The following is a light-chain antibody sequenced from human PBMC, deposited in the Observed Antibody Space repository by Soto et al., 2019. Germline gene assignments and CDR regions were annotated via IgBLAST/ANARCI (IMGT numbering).Light chain of an antibody. CDR1: QSVNSGY. V-gene: IGKV3-20*01. CDR2: AAS. Sequence: EIVLTQSPGTLSLSPGERATVSCGASQSVNSGYLAWFQQKPGQPPRLLIYAASSRATGIPDRFSGSGSGTDFTLTISRLEPEDFAVYYCQQYLRLPHTFGQGTTLEIK. CDR3: QQYLRLPHT. J-gene: IGKJ2*01.